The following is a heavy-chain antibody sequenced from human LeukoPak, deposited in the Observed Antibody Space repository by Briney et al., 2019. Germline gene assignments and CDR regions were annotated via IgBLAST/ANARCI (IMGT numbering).Heavy chain of an antibody. Sequence: GRSLRLSCVVSGFTLSHYGMHWVRQAPGKGLEWVAVIWHDGSDKYYADSVKGRFTISRGNSKNTLFLEMNSLRAEDTAVYYCATKTGHCSGGSCYDYWGQGTLVTVSS. J-gene: IGHJ4*02. CDR3: ATKTGHCSGGSCYDY. V-gene: IGHV3-33*03. CDR1: GFTLSHYG. D-gene: IGHD2-15*01. CDR2: IWHDGSDK.